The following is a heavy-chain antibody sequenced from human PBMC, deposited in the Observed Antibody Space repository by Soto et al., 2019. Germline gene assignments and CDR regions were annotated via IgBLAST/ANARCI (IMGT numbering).Heavy chain of an antibody. J-gene: IGHJ3*02. CDR1: GYTFTSYD. CDR2: MNPNSGNT. V-gene: IGHV1-8*01. D-gene: IGHD6-13*01. Sequence: QVQLVQSGAEVKKPGASVKVSCKASGYTFTSYDINWVRQATGQGLEWMGWMNPNSGNTGYAQKFEGRVTMTMNTSISTAYMELSSLRSEDTAVYYCAGNIAAAGNDAFDIWGQGTMVTVSS. CDR3: AGNIAAAGNDAFDI.